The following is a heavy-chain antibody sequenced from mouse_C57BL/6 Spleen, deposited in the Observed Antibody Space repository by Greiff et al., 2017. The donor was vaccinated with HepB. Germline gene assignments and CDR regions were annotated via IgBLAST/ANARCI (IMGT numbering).Heavy chain of an antibody. J-gene: IGHJ1*03. CDR1: GFTFSDYG. CDR2: ISSGSSTI. D-gene: IGHD4-1*01. CDR3: ARRLGREGYFDV. Sequence: EVKLMESGGGLVKPGGSLKLSCAASGFTFSDYGMHWVRQAPEKGLEWVAYISSGSSTIYYADTVKGRFTISRDNAMNTLFLQMTSLRSEDTAMYYCARRLGREGYFDVWGTGTTVTVSS. V-gene: IGHV5-17*01.